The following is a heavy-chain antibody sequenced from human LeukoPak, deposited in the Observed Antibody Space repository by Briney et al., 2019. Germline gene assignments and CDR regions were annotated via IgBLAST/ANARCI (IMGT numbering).Heavy chain of an antibody. V-gene: IGHV3-11*04. CDR2: ISSSGSTI. CDR1: GFTFSDYY. Sequence: PGGSLRLSCAASGFTFSDYYMSWIRQAPGKGLEWVSYISSSGSTIYYADSVKGRFTVSRDNSKNTLYLQMNSLRPEDTAVYYCAKRGGSYIGYFDYWGQGTLVTVSS. J-gene: IGHJ4*02. D-gene: IGHD1-26*01. CDR3: AKRGGSYIGYFDY.